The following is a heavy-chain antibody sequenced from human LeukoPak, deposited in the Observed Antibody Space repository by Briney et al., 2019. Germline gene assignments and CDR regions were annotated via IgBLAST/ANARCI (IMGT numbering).Heavy chain of an antibody. CDR3: ARPKYSGSYYFDY. V-gene: IGHV3-23*01. CDR1: GFTFSNFA. J-gene: IGHJ4*02. D-gene: IGHD1-26*01. CDR2: ISTSGDST. Sequence: PGGSLRLSCAASGFTFSNFAMSWVRQAPGKGLEWVSAISTSGDSTRYADSVEGRFTVSRDNSKNTLCLQMNSLRAEDTAVYYCARPKYSGSYYFDYWGQGTLVTVSS.